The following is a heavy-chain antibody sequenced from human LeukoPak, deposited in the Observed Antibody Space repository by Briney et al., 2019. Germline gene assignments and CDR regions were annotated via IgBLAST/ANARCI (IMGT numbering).Heavy chain of an antibody. D-gene: IGHD3-22*01. J-gene: IGHJ4*02. CDR2: MNPNSGNT. Sequence: ASVKVSCKASGYTFTSYDIIWVRQATGQGLEWMGWMNPNSGNTGYAQKFQGRVTMTRNTSISTAYMELSSLRSEDTAVYYCARDSKSYDSSGYTSFDYWGQGTLVTVSS. CDR3: ARDSKSYDSSGYTSFDY. V-gene: IGHV1-8*01. CDR1: GYTFTSYD.